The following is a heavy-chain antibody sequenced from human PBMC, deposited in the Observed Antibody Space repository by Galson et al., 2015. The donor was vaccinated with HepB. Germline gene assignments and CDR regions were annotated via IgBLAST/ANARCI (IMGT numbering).Heavy chain of an antibody. J-gene: IGHJ3*02. Sequence: QPGAEVKKPGESLKISCKGSGYSITSYRIGWVRQMPGKGLEWMGILYPCDSDTRYSPSFPGQVTISVDKAISAAYLQWSSLKGSDTAMYYCARGIGIGGKYYEAVDIWGQGTMVTVSS. CDR2: LYPCDSDT. D-gene: IGHD1-26*01. V-gene: IGHV5-51*01. CDR1: GYSITSYR. CDR3: ARGIGIGGKYYEAVDI.